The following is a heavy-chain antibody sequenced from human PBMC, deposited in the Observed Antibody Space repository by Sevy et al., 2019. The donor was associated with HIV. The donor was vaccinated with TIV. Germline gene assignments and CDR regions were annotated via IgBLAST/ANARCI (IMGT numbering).Heavy chain of an antibody. CDR3: AGDVGADCGGDCFLGWFDS. CDR2: IYTGGAT. Sequence: GGSLRLSCAASGFTVSSYYMSWVRQAPGKGLEWVSLIYTGGATYYADSVKGRFTISKDNSKNTVFLQMDGLRTEDTAVYYCAGDVGADCGGDCFLGWFDSWGQGALVTVSS. CDR1: GFTVSSYY. J-gene: IGHJ5*01. D-gene: IGHD2-21*02. V-gene: IGHV3-66*02.